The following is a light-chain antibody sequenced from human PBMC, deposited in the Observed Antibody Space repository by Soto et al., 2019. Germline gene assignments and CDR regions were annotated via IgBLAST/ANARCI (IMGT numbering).Light chain of an antibody. CDR3: QQYDKYPWT. V-gene: IGKV1-5*03. CDR1: QTITGG. Sequence: DIQMTQSPSTLSASVGDRVTITCRASQTITGGLAWSQQRLGKVLKFLIYKTSTLESGVPSSFSGRGSGTEFTLTIRSLQPDDFATYYCQQYDKYPWTLGQGPKVQIK. CDR2: KTS. J-gene: IGKJ1*01.